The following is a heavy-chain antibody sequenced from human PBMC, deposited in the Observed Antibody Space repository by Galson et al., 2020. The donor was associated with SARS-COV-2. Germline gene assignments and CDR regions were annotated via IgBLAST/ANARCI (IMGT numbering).Heavy chain of an antibody. D-gene: IGHD6-13*01. CDR2: IYHSGGT. CDR3: VRSYSSSWYSPTYYYGLDL. J-gene: IGHJ6*02. V-gene: IGHV4-39*07. CDR1: GGSITSGSYY. Sequence: SETLSLTCTVSGGSITSGSYYWGWIRQYPGRGLEWIGSIYHSGGTNYNPSFKSRVTISVDTSKNQFSLKLTSVTAADSALYFCVRSYSSSWYSPTYYYGLDLWGQGTTVTVSS.